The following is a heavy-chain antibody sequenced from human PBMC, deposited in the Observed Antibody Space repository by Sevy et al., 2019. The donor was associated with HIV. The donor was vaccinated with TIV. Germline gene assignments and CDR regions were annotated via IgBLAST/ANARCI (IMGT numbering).Heavy chain of an antibody. CDR1: GFTFSSYS. D-gene: IGHD1-26*01. CDR2: ISGSRNYI. J-gene: IGHJ4*02. CDR3: ATGPPDGSYDYFDY. Sequence: GGSLRLSCAASGFTFSSYSMNWVRQAPGKGLEWVSSISGSRNYIYYAESLKGRFIISRDNAKNTLYLKMNSLRADDTAVYYCATGPPDGSYDYFDYWGQGTLVTVSS. V-gene: IGHV3-21*06.